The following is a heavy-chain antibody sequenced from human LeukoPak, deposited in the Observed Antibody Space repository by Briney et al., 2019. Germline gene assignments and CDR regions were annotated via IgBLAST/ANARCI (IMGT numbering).Heavy chain of an antibody. V-gene: IGHV1-2*06. Sequence: ASVKVSCKASGYTFTGYFMHWVRRAPGQGLEWMGRINLNSGGTYYAQNFQGRVTMTRDTSISTAYVELSRLTSDDTAMYYCARDLSSTSNWEFDFWGQGTLVTVSS. CDR3: ARDLSSTSNWEFDF. D-gene: IGHD1-26*01. CDR1: GYTFTGYF. CDR2: INLNSGGT. J-gene: IGHJ4*02.